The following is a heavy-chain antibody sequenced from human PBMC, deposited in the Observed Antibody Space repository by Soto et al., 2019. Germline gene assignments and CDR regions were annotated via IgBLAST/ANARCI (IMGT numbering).Heavy chain of an antibody. V-gene: IGHV3-30*18. CDR3: AKTRGYSGSYIDY. J-gene: IGHJ4*02. CDR2: ISYDGSNK. CDR1: GFTFSSYG. D-gene: IGHD1-26*01. Sequence: QVQLVESGGGVVQPGRSLRLSCAASGFTFSSYGMHWVRQAPSKGLEWVAVISYDGSNKYYADSVKGRFTISRDNSKNTLYLQMNSLRAEDTAVYYCAKTRGYSGSYIDYWGQGTLVTVSS.